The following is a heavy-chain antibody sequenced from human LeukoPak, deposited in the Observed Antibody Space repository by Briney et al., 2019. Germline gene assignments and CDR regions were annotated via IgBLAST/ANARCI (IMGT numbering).Heavy chain of an antibody. D-gene: IGHD6-13*01. CDR3: ARETGSTWNAPIDY. CDR1: GFIFSDYY. J-gene: IGHJ4*02. CDR2: VSDGGSTT. Sequence: PGGSLRLSCAASGFIFSDYYMSWIRQAPGKGLEGISYVSDGGSTTYYADSVKGRFTISRDNDKNSLLLQMDSLRVEDTAIYYCARETGSTWNAPIDYWGQGILVTVSS. V-gene: IGHV3-11*01.